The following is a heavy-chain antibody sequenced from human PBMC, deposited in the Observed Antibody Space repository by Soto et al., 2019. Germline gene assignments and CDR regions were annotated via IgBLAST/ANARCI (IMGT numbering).Heavy chain of an antibody. V-gene: IGHV2-5*02. CDR1: GFSLSTSGVG. CDR2: IYWDDDK. J-gene: IGHJ6*02. CDR3: AHLGYYSYGLDV. Sequence: QITLKESGPTLVKPTQTLTLTCTFSGFSLSTSGVGVGWIRQPPRKALEWLALIYWDDDKRYSPSLKSRLTISKDTSKNQVVRTMTNMDPVDTATYYCAHLGYYSYGLDVWGQGTRVTVSS. D-gene: IGHD3-16*01.